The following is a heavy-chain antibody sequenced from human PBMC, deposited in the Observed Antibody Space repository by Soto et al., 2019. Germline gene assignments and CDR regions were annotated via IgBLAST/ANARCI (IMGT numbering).Heavy chain of an antibody. V-gene: IGHV3-74*01. J-gene: IGHJ6*03. Sequence: EVQLVESGGGLVQPGGSLRLSCADSGFTFSSYWMHWVRQAPGKGLVWVSRINSDGSSTSYADSVKGRFTISRDNAKNTLYLEMNGLRAEATAVYYCARDDDRGYYYYMAVWGKGTTVTVSS. D-gene: IGHD3-10*01. CDR1: GFTFSSYW. CDR3: ARDDDRGYYYYMAV. CDR2: INSDGSST.